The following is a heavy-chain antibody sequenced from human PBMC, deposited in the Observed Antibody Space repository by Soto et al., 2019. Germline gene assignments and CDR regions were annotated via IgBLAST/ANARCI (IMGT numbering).Heavy chain of an antibody. CDR3: ARVTPGNNLYYFSGLDV. D-gene: IGHD1-1*01. CDR2: ISYEGSNT. Sequence: GCSPKLASGASGFTFDTSGIHWVRQVPGRGLQWVALISYEGSNTYYADSVRGRFTISRDNSKNTLYLQRNALRPEDTGVYYCARVTPGNNLYYFSGLDVWGQGTSVTVSS. V-gene: IGHV3-30-3*01. CDR1: GFTFDTSG. J-gene: IGHJ6*02.